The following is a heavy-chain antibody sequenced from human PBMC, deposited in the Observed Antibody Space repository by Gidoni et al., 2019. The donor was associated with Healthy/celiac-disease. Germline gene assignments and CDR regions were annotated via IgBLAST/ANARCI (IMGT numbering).Heavy chain of an antibody. CDR3: AKDRTVATDY. D-gene: IGHD5-12*01. V-gene: IGHV3-23*01. Sequence: EVQLLEAGGGLVQPGGSLRLSCAASGFTFSSYAMSWVRQAPGTGLELVSAISGSGGSTYYADSVKGRFTISRDNSKNTLYLQMNSLRAEDTAVYYCAKDRTVATDYWGQGTLVTVSS. J-gene: IGHJ4*02. CDR2: ISGSGGST. CDR1: GFTFSSYA.